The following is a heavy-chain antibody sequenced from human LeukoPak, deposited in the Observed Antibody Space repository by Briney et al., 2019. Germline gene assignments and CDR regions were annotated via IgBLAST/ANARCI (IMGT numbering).Heavy chain of an antibody. D-gene: IGHD6-19*01. V-gene: IGHV4-38-2*02. Sequence: SETLSLTCTVSGYSISSGYYWGWIRQPPGKGLEWIGSIYHSGSTYYNPSLKSRVTMSVDTSKNQFSLKLSSVTAADTAVYYCARDPRAGYFDLWGRGTLVTVSS. CDR2: IYHSGST. J-gene: IGHJ2*01. CDR1: GYSISSGYY. CDR3: ARDPRAGYFDL.